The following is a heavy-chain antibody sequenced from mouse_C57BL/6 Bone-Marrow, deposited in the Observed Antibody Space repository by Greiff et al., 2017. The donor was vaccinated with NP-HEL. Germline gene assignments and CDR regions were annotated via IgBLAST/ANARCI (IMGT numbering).Heavy chain of an antibody. CDR1: GYAFSSSW. V-gene: IGHV1-82*01. CDR3: ARWELRLVGNYAMDY. D-gene: IGHD3-2*02. J-gene: IGHJ4*01. Sequence: VHLVESGPELVKPGASVKISCKASGYAFSSSWMNWVKQRPGKGLEWIGRIYPGDGDTNYNGKFKGKATLTADKSSSTAYMQLSSLTSEDSAVYFCARWELRLVGNYAMDYWGQGTSVTVSS. CDR2: IYPGDGDT.